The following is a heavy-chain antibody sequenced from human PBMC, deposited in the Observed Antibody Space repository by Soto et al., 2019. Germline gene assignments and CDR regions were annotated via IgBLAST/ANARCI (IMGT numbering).Heavy chain of an antibody. CDR1: GGSVSSGSYY. CDR3: ASGYMITFGGVIPAPAFDI. V-gene: IGHV4-61*01. Sequence: PSETLSLTCTVSGGSVSSGSYYWSWIRQPPGKGLEWIGYIYYSGSTNYNPSLKSRVTISVDTSKNQFSLKLSSVTAADTEVYCCASGYMITFGGVIPAPAFDIWGQGTMVTVSS. J-gene: IGHJ3*02. CDR2: IYYSGST. D-gene: IGHD3-16*02.